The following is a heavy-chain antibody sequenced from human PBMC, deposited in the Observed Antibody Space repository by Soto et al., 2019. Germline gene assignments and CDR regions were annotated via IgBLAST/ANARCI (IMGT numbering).Heavy chain of an antibody. V-gene: IGHV1-69*06. Sequence: QAQLVQSGAEVKKPGSSVKVSCKASGGTFSSYAISWVRQAPGQGLEWMGGIIPIFGTANYAQKFQGRVTITADKSTSTAYMELSSLRSEDTAVYYCARDNGEGPLTTAAFDYWGQGTLVTVSS. CDR2: IIPIFGTA. D-gene: IGHD4-4*01. CDR3: ARDNGEGPLTTAAFDY. J-gene: IGHJ4*02. CDR1: GGTFSSYA.